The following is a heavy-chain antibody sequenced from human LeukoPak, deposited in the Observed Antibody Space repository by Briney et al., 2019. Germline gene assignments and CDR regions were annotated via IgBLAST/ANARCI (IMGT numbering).Heavy chain of an antibody. D-gene: IGHD3-9*01. CDR3: AKDLTGRQLTGHKYYFDN. V-gene: IGHV4-4*07. CDR2: IFPSGST. J-gene: IGHJ4*01. CDR1: GVSISTYS. Sequence: PSETLSLTCTVSGVSISTYSWSWIRQPAGKGLEWLGRIFPSGSTNYDPSLQSRVSLSVDRSKSQFYLKMTSVTAADTAVYYCAKDLTGRQLTGHKYYFDNWGQGTLVAGPS.